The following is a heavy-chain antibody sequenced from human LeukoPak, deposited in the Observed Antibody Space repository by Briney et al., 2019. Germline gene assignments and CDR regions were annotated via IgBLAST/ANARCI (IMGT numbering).Heavy chain of an antibody. CDR1: GGTFSSYA. V-gene: IGHV1-69*06. CDR2: IIPIFGTA. J-gene: IGHJ4*02. D-gene: IGHD3-22*01. Sequence: ASVKVSCKASGGTFSSYAISWVRQAPGQGLEWMGGIIPIFGTANYAQKFQGRVTITADKSTSTAYMELSSLRSEDTAVYYCARAYYYDSSGYYSYYFDYWGQGTLVTVSS. CDR3: ARAYYYDSSGYYSYYFDY.